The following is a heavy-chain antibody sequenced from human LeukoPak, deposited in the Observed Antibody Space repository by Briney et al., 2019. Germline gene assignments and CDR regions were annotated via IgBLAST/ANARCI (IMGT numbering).Heavy chain of an antibody. V-gene: IGHV3-30*18. D-gene: IGHD3-3*01. CDR3: AKDVGVGRTLDAFDI. CDR1: GFTFSSYG. Sequence: GGSLRLSCAASGFTFSSYGMHWVRQAPCKGLEWVAVISYGGSNKYYADSVKGRFTISRDNSKNTLYLQMNSLRAEDTAVYYCAKDVGVGRTLDAFDIWGQGTMVTVSS. J-gene: IGHJ3*02. CDR2: ISYGGSNK.